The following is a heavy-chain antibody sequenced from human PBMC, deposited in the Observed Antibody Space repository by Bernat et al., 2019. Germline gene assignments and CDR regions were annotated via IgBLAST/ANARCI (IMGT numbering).Heavy chain of an antibody. CDR2: ISSSSSYI. CDR3: ARDNVGATPPFPI. V-gene: IGHV3-21*04. Sequence: EVQLVESGGGLVKPGGSLRLSCAASGFTFSSYSMNWVRQAPGKGLEWVSSISSSSSYIYYADSVKGRFTISRDNAKNSLYLQMNSLRAEDTAVYYCARDNVGATPPFPIWGQGTMVTVSS. J-gene: IGHJ3*02. CDR1: GFTFSSYS. D-gene: IGHD1-26*01.